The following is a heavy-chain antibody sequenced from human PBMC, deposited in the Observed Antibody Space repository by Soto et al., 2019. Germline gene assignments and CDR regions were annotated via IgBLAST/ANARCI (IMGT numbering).Heavy chain of an antibody. CDR3: AREPDIVLVPAAIDGMDV. V-gene: IGHV1-3*01. CDR2: INAGNGNT. Sequence: ASVKVSCKASGYTFTSYAMHWVRQAPGQRLEWMGWINAGNGNTKYSQKFQGRVTITRDTSASTAYMELSSLRSEDTAVYYCAREPDIVLVPAAIDGMDVWGQGTTVTVSS. D-gene: IGHD2-2*01. CDR1: GYTFTSYA. J-gene: IGHJ6*02.